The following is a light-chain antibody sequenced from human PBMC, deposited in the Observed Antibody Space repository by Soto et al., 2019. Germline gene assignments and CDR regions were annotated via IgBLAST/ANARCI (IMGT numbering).Light chain of an antibody. J-gene: IGLJ2*01. CDR2: EDN. V-gene: IGLV6-57*04. Sequence: NFMLTQPHSVSESPGKTVTISCTRSSGSIASNYVQWYQQRPGSAPTTVIYEDNQRPSGVPDRFSGSIDSSSNSASLTISGQKTQDEADYYCQSYDSSNPVVFGGGTKVTVL. CDR1: SGSIASNY. CDR3: QSYDSSNPVV.